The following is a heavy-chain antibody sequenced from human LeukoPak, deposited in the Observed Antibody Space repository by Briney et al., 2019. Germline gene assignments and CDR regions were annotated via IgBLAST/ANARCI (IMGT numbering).Heavy chain of an antibody. D-gene: IGHD3-22*01. Sequence: ASVKVSCKASGGTFSSYAISWVRQAPGQGLEWMGRIIPILGIANYAQKFQGRVTITADKSTSTAYMELSSLRSEDTAVYYCATTGGSPDSSGYYSGIGYWGQGTLVTVSS. CDR1: GGTFSSYA. V-gene: IGHV1-69*04. CDR2: IIPILGIA. J-gene: IGHJ4*02. CDR3: ATTGGSPDSSGYYSGIGY.